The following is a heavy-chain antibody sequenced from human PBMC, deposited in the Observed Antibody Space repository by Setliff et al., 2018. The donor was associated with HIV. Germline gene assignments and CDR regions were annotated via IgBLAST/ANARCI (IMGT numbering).Heavy chain of an antibody. CDR2: IYYSGST. CDR3: ARGYPVSYYYYMDV. J-gene: IGHJ6*03. CDR1: SGSISSGGYY. V-gene: IGHV4-31*03. Sequence: SETLSLTCTVSSGSISSGGYYWSWIRQQPGKGLEWIGYIYYSGSTYYNPSLKSRVTISVDTSKNQFSLKLSSVTAADTAVYYCARGYPVSYYYYMDVWGKGTTVTVSS. D-gene: IGHD3-16*02.